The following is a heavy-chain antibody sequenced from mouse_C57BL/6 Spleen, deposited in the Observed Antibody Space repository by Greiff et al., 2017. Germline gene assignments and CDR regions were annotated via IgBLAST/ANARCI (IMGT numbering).Heavy chain of an antibody. CDR3: ARRNYYGSSLYWYFDV. Sequence: QVQLKQPGAELVRPGTSVKLSCKASGYTFTSYWMHWVKQRPGQGLEWIGVIDPSDSYTNYNQKFKGKATLTVDTSSSTAYMQLSSLTSEDSAVYYCARRNYYGSSLYWYFDVWGTGTTVTVSS. CDR1: GYTFTSYW. V-gene: IGHV1-59*01. D-gene: IGHD1-1*01. CDR2: IDPSDSYT. J-gene: IGHJ1*03.